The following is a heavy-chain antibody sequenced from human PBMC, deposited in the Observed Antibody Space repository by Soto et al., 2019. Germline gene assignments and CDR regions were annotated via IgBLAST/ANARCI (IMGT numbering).Heavy chain of an antibody. CDR1: GFTFSTYW. Sequence: GGSLRLSCAASGFTFSTYWMSWVRQTPGKGLEWVATIKQDGGEIYYVDSVKGRFTISRDNAKNSLFLQMNSLRAEDTAVYYCARSPGGFYYFVYWGQGPLVTVSS. D-gene: IGHD3-16*01. CDR3: ARSPGGFYYFVY. V-gene: IGHV3-7*03. CDR2: IKQDGGEI. J-gene: IGHJ4*02.